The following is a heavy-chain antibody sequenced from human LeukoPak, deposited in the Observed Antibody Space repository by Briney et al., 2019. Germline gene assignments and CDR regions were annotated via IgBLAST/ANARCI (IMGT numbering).Heavy chain of an antibody. CDR2: IKQDGSEK. D-gene: IGHD6-19*01. CDR3: ARPIRPSVAGRRKGPWFDP. V-gene: IGHV3-7*01. CDR1: GFTFSSYW. Sequence: VGSLRLSCAASGFTFSSYWMSWVRQAPGKGLEWVANIKQDGSEKYYVDSVKGRFTISRDNAKNSLYLQMNSLRAEDTAVYYCARPIRPSVAGRRKGPWFDPWGQGTLVTVSS. J-gene: IGHJ5*02.